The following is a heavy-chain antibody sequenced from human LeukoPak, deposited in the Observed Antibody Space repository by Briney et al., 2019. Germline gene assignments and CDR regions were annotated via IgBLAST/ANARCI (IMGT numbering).Heavy chain of an antibody. J-gene: IGHJ4*02. D-gene: IGHD6-13*01. CDR1: GYIFNTNG. V-gene: IGHV1-18*01. Sequence: ASVKVSCKASGYIFNTNGINWVRQAPGQGLEWVAYICAYSGVTNSAQKFRDRVTMTTDTSTRTAYMELRSLTSDDSAVYYCARGGLSTRWGLDYWGQGTLVTVSS. CDR2: ICAYSGVT. CDR3: ARGGLSTRWGLDY.